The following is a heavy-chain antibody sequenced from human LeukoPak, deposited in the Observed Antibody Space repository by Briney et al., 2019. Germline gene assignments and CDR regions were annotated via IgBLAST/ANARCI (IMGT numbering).Heavy chain of an antibody. CDR2: ISSSGSTI. CDR1: GFTFSSYE. D-gene: IGHD5-24*01. V-gene: IGHV3-48*03. Sequence: GGSLRPSCGASGFTFSSYEMNWVRQAPGKGLEWVSYISSSGSTIYYADSVKGRFTISRDNAKNSLYLQMNSLRAEDTAVYYCAREKMAGQFGYYYYYMDVWGKGTTVTISS. J-gene: IGHJ6*03. CDR3: AREKMAGQFGYYYYYMDV.